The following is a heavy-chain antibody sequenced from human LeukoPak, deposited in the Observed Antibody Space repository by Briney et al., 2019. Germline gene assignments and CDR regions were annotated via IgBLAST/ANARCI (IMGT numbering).Heavy chain of an antibody. J-gene: IGHJ4*02. CDR2: IKEDGSEK. Sequence: GGSLRLSCAASGFTFSNYWMSWVRQGPGKELEWEANIKEDGSEKYYVDSVKGRFTISRDNAKNSLFLQMNSLRAEDTAVYYCARPAAGGFHYWGQGALVTVSS. CDR1: GFTFSNYW. V-gene: IGHV3-7*03. D-gene: IGHD3-16*01. CDR3: ARPAAGGFHY.